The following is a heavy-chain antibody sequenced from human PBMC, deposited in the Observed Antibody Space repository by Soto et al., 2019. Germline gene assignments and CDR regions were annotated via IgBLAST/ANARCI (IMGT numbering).Heavy chain of an antibody. Sequence: EVEVLESGGGLVQPGGSLRLSCAASGFTFSAYVMSWVRQAPGKGLEWVSSITSSGGGTYYADSVKGRFTVSRDNSKNTVYLQMNSLRAEDTAVYYCAKDLTRYSPGAFDIWGQGTMVTVSS. CDR1: GFTFSAYV. CDR2: ITSSGGGT. D-gene: IGHD6-13*01. V-gene: IGHV3-23*01. J-gene: IGHJ3*02. CDR3: AKDLTRYSPGAFDI.